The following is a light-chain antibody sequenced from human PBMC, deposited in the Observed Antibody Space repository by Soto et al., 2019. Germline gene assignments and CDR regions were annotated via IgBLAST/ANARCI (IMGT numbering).Light chain of an antibody. CDR3: QQRSNWPPQT. Sequence: VLTQSPDTLSLSPGERATLSCRASQRVSARFLAWYQHRPGQAPRLLISATSTRAPDIPDRFSGSGSGTDFTLTISSLEPEDGAVYYCQQRSNWPPQTFGQGTKLQIK. J-gene: IGKJ2*01. CDR1: QRVSARF. V-gene: IGKV3D-20*02. CDR2: ATS.